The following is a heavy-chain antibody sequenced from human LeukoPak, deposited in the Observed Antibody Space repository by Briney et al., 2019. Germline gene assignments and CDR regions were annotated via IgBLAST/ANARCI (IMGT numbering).Heavy chain of an antibody. CDR1: GYSFSNNW. V-gene: IGHV5-51*01. CDR2: IYPGDSDT. J-gene: IGHJ6*02. Sequence: GESLKISCRGSGYSFSNNWIGWVRQMPGKGLEWMGIIYPGDSDTRYSPSFQGQVTISADKSISTAYLQWSSLKASDTAMYYCARRRYGAGRYYGMDVWGQGTTVTVSS. CDR3: ARRRYGAGRYYGMDV. D-gene: IGHD4/OR15-4a*01.